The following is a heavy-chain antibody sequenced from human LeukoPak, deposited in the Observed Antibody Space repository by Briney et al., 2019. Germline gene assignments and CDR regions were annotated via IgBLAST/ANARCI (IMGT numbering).Heavy chain of an antibody. Sequence: GASVKVSCKASGYTFSGYNMHWVRQAPGQGLEWMGWINPNSGGTNYAQKFRGRITITRDTSTSTGNMELSGLRSDDTAVYYCARSAGITVAGAAAYWSQGTLVSVSS. D-gene: IGHD6-19*01. CDR3: ARSAGITVAGAAAY. J-gene: IGHJ4*02. CDR1: GYTFSGYN. CDR2: INPNSGGT. V-gene: IGHV1-2*02.